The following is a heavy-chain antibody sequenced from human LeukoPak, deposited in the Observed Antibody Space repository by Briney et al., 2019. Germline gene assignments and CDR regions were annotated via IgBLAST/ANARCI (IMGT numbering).Heavy chain of an antibody. J-gene: IGHJ4*02. Sequence: PSETLSLTCAVYGGSFSGYYWSWIRQPPGKGLEWIGEINHSGSTNYNPSLKSRVTISVDTSKNQFSLKLSSVTAADTAVYYCARDRYYYYGSGSYYLFDYWGQGTLVTVSS. D-gene: IGHD3-10*01. CDR1: GGSFSGYY. V-gene: IGHV4-34*01. CDR3: ARDRYYYYGSGSYYLFDY. CDR2: INHSGST.